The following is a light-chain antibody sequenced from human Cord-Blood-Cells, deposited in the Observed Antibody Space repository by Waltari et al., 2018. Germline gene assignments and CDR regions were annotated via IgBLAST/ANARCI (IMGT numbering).Light chain of an antibody. Sequence: DIQMTPSPSSLSASVGDRVTITCRASQSISSYLNWYQQKPGKAPKLLIYAASSLQSGVPSRCSGSGSGTDFTLTISSLQPEDFATYDCQQSYSTPLTVGGGTKVEIK. CDR2: AAS. CDR1: QSISSY. V-gene: IGKV1-39*01. J-gene: IGKJ4*01. CDR3: QQSYSTPLT.